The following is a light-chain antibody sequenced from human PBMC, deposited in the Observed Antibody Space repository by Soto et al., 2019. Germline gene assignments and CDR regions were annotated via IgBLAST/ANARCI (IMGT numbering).Light chain of an antibody. CDR3: QHYNDCPQP. Sequence: EIVMTQSPGTLSLSPGERATLSCRASQSVSTNLAWYQQIPGQAPRLLIYGASTRATGIPARFSGSGSGTDCTLAISSLQSEDFAVYYCQHYNDCPQPFGLGTKVKIK. CDR2: GAS. J-gene: IGKJ1*01. V-gene: IGKV3-15*01. CDR1: QSVSTN.